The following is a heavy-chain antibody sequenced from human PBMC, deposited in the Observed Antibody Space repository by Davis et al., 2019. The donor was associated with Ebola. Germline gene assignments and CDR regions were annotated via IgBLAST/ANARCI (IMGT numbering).Heavy chain of an antibody. Sequence: PGGSLRLSCAASGFTFDDYAMHWVRQAPGKGLEWVSGISWNSGSIGYADSVKGRFTISRDNAKNSLYLQMNSLRAEDTALYYCAKDIGSGSGSHYHHFDYWGQGTLVTVSS. V-gene: IGHV3-9*01. J-gene: IGHJ4*02. CDR3: AKDIGSGSGSHYHHFDY. D-gene: IGHD3-10*01. CDR1: GFTFDDYA. CDR2: ISWNSGSI.